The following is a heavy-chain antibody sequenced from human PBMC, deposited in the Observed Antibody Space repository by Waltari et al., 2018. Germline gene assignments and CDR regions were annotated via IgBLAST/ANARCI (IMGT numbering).Heavy chain of an antibody. CDR1: GDSIRSGDYY. D-gene: IGHD4-17*01. J-gene: IGHJ2*01. Sequence: QVQLQESGPGLVKPSQTPSLTCQVSGDSIRSGDYYWTWLRQHPGKVREWIGYIFYTGNTFYTPSLRSRVTSSVDTSQNQDSLHLNYMTAADTAVYCGARFPRVTRSWYFDVWGRGTQVTVSS. V-gene: IGHV4-31*03. CDR2: IFYTGNT. CDR3: ARFPRVTRSWYFDV.